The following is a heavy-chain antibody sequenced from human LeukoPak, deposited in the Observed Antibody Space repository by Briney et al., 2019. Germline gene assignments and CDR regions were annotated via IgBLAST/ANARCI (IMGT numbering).Heavy chain of an antibody. D-gene: IGHD2-2*01. Sequence: SVKVSCKASGGTFSSYAISWVRQAPGQGLEWMGGIIPIFGTASYAQKFQGRVTITADESTSTAYMELSSLRSEDTAVYYCARPSDIVVVPAAVDAFDIWGQGTMVTVSS. V-gene: IGHV1-69*13. CDR1: GGTFSSYA. CDR3: ARPSDIVVVPAAVDAFDI. J-gene: IGHJ3*02. CDR2: IIPIFGTA.